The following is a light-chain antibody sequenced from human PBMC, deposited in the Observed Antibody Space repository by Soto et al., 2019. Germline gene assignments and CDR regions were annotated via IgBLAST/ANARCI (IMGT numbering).Light chain of an antibody. CDR1: QSVSSSY. J-gene: IGKJ1*01. CDR3: QQYGSAPRT. CDR2: GAS. V-gene: IGKV3-20*01. Sequence: EIVLTHSPCTLSLSPGERATLSCMASQSVSSSYLAWYQQKPGQAPRLLIYGASSRATGIPDRFSGSGSGTDFTLTISRLEPEDFEVYYCQQYGSAPRTFGQGTKVDIK.